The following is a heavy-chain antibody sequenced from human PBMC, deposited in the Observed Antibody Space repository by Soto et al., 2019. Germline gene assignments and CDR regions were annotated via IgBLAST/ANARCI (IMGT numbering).Heavy chain of an antibody. CDR2: IYYSGST. V-gene: IGHV4-59*01. CDR3: ASTGYYGSGSYPNWFDS. CDR1: GGSISSYY. Sequence: SETLSLTCTVSGGSISSYYWSWIRQPPGKGLEWIGYIYYSGSTNYNPSLKSRVTISVDTSKNQFSLKLSSVTAADTAVYYCASTGYYGSGSYPNWFDSWGQGTLVTVSS. J-gene: IGHJ5*01. D-gene: IGHD3-10*01.